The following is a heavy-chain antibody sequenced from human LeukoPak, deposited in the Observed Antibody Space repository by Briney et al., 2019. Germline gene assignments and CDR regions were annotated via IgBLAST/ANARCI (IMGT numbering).Heavy chain of an antibody. D-gene: IGHD2-21*02. CDR3: ARQGTAPFDY. CDR2: IFPGESNI. Sequence: GESLKICYEGSGYSFNTYWIAWVREMPGKGLEWMGMIFPGESNIRYSPSFQGHVTISADKSTNTAYLQWSSLQASDSAFYYCARQGTAPFDYWGQGTLVTVSS. V-gene: IGHV5-51*01. J-gene: IGHJ4*02. CDR1: GYSFNTYW.